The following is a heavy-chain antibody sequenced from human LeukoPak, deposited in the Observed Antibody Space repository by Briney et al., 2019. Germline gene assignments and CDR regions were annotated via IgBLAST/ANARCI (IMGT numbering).Heavy chain of an antibody. D-gene: IGHD3-3*01. CDR1: GFTFSSYA. V-gene: IGHV3-30-3*01. CDR2: ISYDGSNK. J-gene: IGHJ1*01. Sequence: PGRSLRLSCAASGFTFSSYAMHWVRQAPGKGLEWVAVISYDGSNKYYADSVKGRFTISRDNSKNTLYLQMNSLRAEDAAVYYCAKGEWIPSTTTEYFQHWGQGTLVTVAS. CDR3: AKGEWIPSTTTEYFQH.